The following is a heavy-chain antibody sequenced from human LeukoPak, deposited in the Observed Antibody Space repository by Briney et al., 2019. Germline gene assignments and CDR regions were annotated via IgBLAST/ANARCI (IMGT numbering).Heavy chain of an antibody. Sequence: GGSLRLSCSASGFVFTIYTMYWVRQAPGKGPEYVSTISGSGNGFSIYYADSVKGRFTISRDDSKSILYLQMSGLRSEDTAVYYCLKDFGRIRGTPDSWGQGTLVTVSS. V-gene: IGHV3-64D*06. D-gene: IGHD1-26*01. CDR3: LKDFGRIRGTPDS. CDR2: ISGSGNGFSI. CDR1: GFVFTIYT. J-gene: IGHJ4*02.